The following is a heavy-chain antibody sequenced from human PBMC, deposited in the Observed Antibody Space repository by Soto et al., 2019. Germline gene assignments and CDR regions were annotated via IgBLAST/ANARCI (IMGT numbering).Heavy chain of an antibody. Sequence: QVQLVESGGGVVQPGRSLRLSCAASGFTFSSYGMHWVRQAPGKGLEWVAVISYDGSNKYYADSVKGRFTISRDNSKNPLYLQMNSLRAEDTAVYYCAKDGVAATPVYYYYYYYMDVWGKGTTVTVSS. V-gene: IGHV3-30*18. CDR1: GFTFSSYG. J-gene: IGHJ6*03. D-gene: IGHD2-15*01. CDR3: AKDGVAATPVYYYYYYYMDV. CDR2: ISYDGSNK.